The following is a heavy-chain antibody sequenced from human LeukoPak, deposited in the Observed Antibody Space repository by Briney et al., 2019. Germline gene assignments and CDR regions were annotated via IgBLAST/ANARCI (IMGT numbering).Heavy chain of an antibody. Sequence: SETLSLACAVYGGSFSGYYWSWIRQPPGKGLEWIGEINHSGSNNSNPPLKSRVTISVDTSKNQFSLKLSSVTAADTAVYYCARARGAARPSSFGYWGQGTLVTVSS. CDR2: INHSGSN. CDR1: GGSFSGYY. J-gene: IGHJ4*02. D-gene: IGHD6-6*01. V-gene: IGHV4-34*01. CDR3: ARARGAARPSSFGY.